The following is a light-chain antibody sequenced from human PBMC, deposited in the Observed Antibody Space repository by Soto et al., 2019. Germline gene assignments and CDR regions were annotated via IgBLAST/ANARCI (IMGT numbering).Light chain of an antibody. CDR3: QKYDGAPLT. CDR1: QDINIY. V-gene: IGKV1-27*01. J-gene: IGKJ4*01. Sequence: DIQMTQSPSSLSASVGDRVTITCRAGQDINIYLAWYQQKPGKVPKLLISAASTLQSGVPSRFSGSGSGTDFTLTSSSLQPEDVATYYCQKYDGAPLTFGGGTKVEIQ. CDR2: AAS.